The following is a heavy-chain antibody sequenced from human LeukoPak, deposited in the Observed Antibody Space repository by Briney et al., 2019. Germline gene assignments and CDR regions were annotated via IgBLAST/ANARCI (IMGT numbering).Heavy chain of an antibody. V-gene: IGHV1-69*04. CDR3: ARDRTAMAYAFDY. Sequence: GASVKVSCKASGGTFSSCAISWVRQAPGQGLEWMGRIIPILGIANYAQKFQGRVTITADKSTSTAYMELSSLRSEDTAVYYCARDRTAMAYAFDYWGQGTLVTVSS. J-gene: IGHJ4*02. D-gene: IGHD5-18*01. CDR2: IIPILGIA. CDR1: GGTFSSCA.